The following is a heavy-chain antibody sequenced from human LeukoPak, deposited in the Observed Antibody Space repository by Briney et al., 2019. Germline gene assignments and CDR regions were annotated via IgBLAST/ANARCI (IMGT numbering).Heavy chain of an antibody. V-gene: IGHV1-8*01. CDR2: MNPNSGNT. CDR1: GYTFTSYD. D-gene: IGHD3-10*01. J-gene: IGHJ5*02. Sequence: ASVKVSCKASGYTFTSYDINWVRQATGQGLEYMGWMNPNSGNTGYAQKFQGRVTMTRNTSISTAYMELSSLRSEATAVYYCARSRFGELAWFDPWGQGTLVTVSS. CDR3: ARSRFGELAWFDP.